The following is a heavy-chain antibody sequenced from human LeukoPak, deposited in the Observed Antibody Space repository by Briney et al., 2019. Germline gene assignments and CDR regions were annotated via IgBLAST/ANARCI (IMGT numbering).Heavy chain of an antibody. Sequence: GGSLRLSCTASGFTFSRYGMHWLREATGKGLEGVAAIWDDGSNKYYADSVKGRFTISRDNSKNTLYLQMNSLRAEDTAVYYCASFGPHRHPPYWGQGTLVTVSS. CDR1: GFTFSRYG. J-gene: IGHJ4*02. CDR2: IWDDGSNK. D-gene: IGHD3-10*01. CDR3: ASFGPHRHPPY. V-gene: IGHV3-33*08.